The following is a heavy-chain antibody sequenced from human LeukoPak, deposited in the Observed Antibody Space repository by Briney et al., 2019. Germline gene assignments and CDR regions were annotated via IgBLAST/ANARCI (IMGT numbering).Heavy chain of an antibody. CDR1: GYSFTSYW. D-gene: IGHD1-7*01. CDR2: IYPGDSDT. V-gene: IGHV5-51*01. Sequence: GESLKISCMGSGYSFTSYWMGWVRQMPGRGLEWMGIIYPGDSDTRYSPSFQGQVTISADKSISTAYLQWSSLKASDTAMYYCASRDNWNYDHWGLRTLVTVSS. J-gene: IGHJ5*02. CDR3: ASRDNWNYDH.